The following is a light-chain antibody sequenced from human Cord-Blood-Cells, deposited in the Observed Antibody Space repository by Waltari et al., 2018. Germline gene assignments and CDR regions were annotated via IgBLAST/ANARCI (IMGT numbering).Light chain of an antibody. J-gene: IGLJ7*01. Sequence: QSVLTQPPSVSGAPGQRVTISCTGSSPNIGAGYAVHRYQHLPGTAPQLLIYGNNNRPSGVPDRFSGSKSGTSASLAITGLQAEDEADYYCQSYDSSLSGSVFGGGTQLTVL. CDR2: GNN. CDR3: QSYDSSLSGSV. CDR1: SPNIGAGYA. V-gene: IGLV1-40*01.